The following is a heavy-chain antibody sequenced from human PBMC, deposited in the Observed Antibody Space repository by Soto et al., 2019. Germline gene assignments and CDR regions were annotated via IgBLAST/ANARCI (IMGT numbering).Heavy chain of an antibody. CDR1: GGTFNTYA. V-gene: IGHV1-69*19. D-gene: IGHD3-10*02. J-gene: IGHJ4*02. Sequence: QVQLVQSGAEMKKPGSSVKVSCQSSGGTFNTYAMNWVRQAPGQGPEWMGDISPMFVAANYAPKFQGRVTITADESTGTSYMQLSSLTSEDKALYFCAREVHVHTPAFVYWGQGTLVTVSS. CDR3: AREVHVHTPAFVY. CDR2: ISPMFVAA.